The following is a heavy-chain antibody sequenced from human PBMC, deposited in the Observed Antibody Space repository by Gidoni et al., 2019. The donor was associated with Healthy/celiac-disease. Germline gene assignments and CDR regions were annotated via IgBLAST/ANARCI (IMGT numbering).Heavy chain of an antibody. D-gene: IGHD3-10*01. V-gene: IGHV1-46*01. J-gene: IGHJ6*02. CDR2: ITPSGGST. CDR3: ARDLARVRLWFGDYYGMDV. Sequence: QVQLVPSGAEVKKPGASVKVSCKASGYTFTSYYMHWVRQAPGQGLEWMGIITPSGGSTSYAQKCQGRVTMTRDTSTSTVYMELSSLRSEDTAVYYCARDLARVRLWFGDYYGMDVWGQGTTVTVSS. CDR1: GYTFTSYY.